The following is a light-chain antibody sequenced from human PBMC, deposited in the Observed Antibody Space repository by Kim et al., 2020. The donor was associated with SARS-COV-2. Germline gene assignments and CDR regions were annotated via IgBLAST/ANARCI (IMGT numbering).Light chain of an antibody. CDR2: DVS. CDR3: CSYAGSYTRV. V-gene: IGLV2-11*01. J-gene: IGLJ2*01. Sequence: GQSVTISCTGTSSNVGSYNYVSWYQQHPGKAPKLIIYDVSKRPSGVPDRFSGSKSGNTASLTISGLQAEDEADYSCCSYAGSYTRVFGGGTQLTVL. CDR1: SSNVGSYNY.